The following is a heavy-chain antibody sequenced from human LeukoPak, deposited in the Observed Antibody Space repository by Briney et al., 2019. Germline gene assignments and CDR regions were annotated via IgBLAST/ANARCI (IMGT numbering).Heavy chain of an antibody. CDR2: IYHSGST. Sequence: SETLSLTCTVSGYSFSGYYSWCCSQQPPGRLVWWLGNIYHSGSTNYSPSLKGRVTISVDTSKNSFSLKLSSVTAADTAVYYCARDRREMVRGINRVRQYDYDYYMDVEGKGTTATISS. J-gene: IGHJ6*03. CDR3: ARDRREMVRGINRVRQYDYDYYMDV. CDR1: GYSFSGYYS. D-gene: IGHD3-10*01. V-gene: IGHV4-38-2*02.